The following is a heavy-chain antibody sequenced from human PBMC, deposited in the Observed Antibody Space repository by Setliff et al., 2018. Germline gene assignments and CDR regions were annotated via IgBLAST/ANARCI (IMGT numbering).Heavy chain of an antibody. D-gene: IGHD3-3*01. CDR3: ARHLARGMQIFGVAPRFGY. CDR2: INQDGSGK. J-gene: IGHJ4*02. Sequence: GGSLRLSCAASGFTFSSFWMAWVRQSPGRGLEWVANINQDGSGKFYVDSVEGRFTVSRDNANNSLYLQMDSLKAEDTAVYYCARHLARGMQIFGVAPRFGYWGQGTLVTVSS. CDR1: GFTFSSFW. V-gene: IGHV3-7*01.